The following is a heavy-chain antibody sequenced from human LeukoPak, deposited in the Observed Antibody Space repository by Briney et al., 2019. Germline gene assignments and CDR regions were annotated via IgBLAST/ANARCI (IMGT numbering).Heavy chain of an antibody. Sequence: GGPLRLSCAASGFTFSSYEMNWVRQAPGKGLXXXXXXXXSGSTIYYADSVKGRFTISRDNAKNSLYLQMNSLRAEDTAVYYCARASLSSSWYYWPEDLGYWGQGTLVTVSS. J-gene: IGHJ4*02. CDR3: ARASLSSSWYYWPEDLGY. D-gene: IGHD6-13*01. CDR1: GFTFSSYE. V-gene: IGHV3-48*03. CDR2: XXXSGSTI.